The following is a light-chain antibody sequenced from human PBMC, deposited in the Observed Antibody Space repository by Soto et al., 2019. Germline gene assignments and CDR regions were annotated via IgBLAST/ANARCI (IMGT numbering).Light chain of an antibody. CDR3: QQYNNWPRT. V-gene: IGKV3-15*01. CDR2: GAT. Sequence: EILMTQSPATLSVSPGERATLSCRASQSVSILFSWYQQKPVQAPRLLIHGATTRATGIPARFSGSGSGTEFTLTISRLQSEDFAVYYCQQYNNWPRTFGQGTKVDIK. CDR1: QSVSIL. J-gene: IGKJ1*01.